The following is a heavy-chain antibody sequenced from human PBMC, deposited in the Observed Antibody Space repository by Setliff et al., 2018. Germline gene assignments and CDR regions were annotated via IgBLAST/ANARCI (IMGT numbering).Heavy chain of an antibody. CDR2: KSNRGDT. Sequence: SETLSLTCTVSGGSIGSSFWNWIRQFPGKGLEWIGYKSNRGDTNSNPSLRSRLTMSVDTSKSQFSLNLTSVTAADTAVYFCARAVDSSGYFPYWYFDLWGRGALVTVSS. J-gene: IGHJ2*01. CDR1: GGSIGSSF. D-gene: IGHD3-22*01. V-gene: IGHV4-59*01. CDR3: ARAVDSSGYFPYWYFDL.